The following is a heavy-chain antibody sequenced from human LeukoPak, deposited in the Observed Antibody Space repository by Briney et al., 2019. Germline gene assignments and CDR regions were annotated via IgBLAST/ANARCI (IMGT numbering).Heavy chain of an antibody. CDR2: MNPNSGYT. J-gene: IGHJ4*02. CDR3: ARVAGSIDH. D-gene: IGHD6-19*01. Sequence: ASVSLSSTASVYTFTTYDINWVRQAPGQGLEWMGWMNPNSGYTGYAQKFQGRVTITRDTSISTAYMELSSLRSEDTAVYYCARVAGSIDHWGQGTLVTVSS. CDR1: VYTFTTYD. V-gene: IGHV1-8*03.